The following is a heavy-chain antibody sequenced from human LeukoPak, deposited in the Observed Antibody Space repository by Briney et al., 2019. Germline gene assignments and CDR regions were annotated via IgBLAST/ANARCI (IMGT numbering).Heavy chain of an antibody. Sequence: SETLSLTCTVSNGSISSYYWSWIRQPPGKGLEWIGFIYYSGSTNYNPSLKSRVTISVDTSKNQYSLKLTSVTAADTAMYYCARSCGGGSSNHFYYGMDVWGQGTTVTVSS. CDR3: ARSCGGGSSNHFYYGMDV. V-gene: IGHV4-59*08. CDR1: NGSISSYY. D-gene: IGHD2-15*01. J-gene: IGHJ6*02. CDR2: IYYSGST.